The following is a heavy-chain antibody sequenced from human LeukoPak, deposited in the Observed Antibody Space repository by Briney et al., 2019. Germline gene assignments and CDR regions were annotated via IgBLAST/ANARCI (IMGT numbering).Heavy chain of an antibody. CDR3: AKDSNYGLERPDY. Sequence: GGSLRLSCAASGFTFSSYSMNWVRQAPGKGLEWVSSISSSSSYIYYADSVKGRFTISRDNAKNSLYLQMNSLRAEDTALYYCAKDSNYGLERPDYWGQGTLVTVSS. J-gene: IGHJ4*02. D-gene: IGHD1-1*01. CDR1: GFTFSSYS. V-gene: IGHV3-21*04. CDR2: ISSSSSYI.